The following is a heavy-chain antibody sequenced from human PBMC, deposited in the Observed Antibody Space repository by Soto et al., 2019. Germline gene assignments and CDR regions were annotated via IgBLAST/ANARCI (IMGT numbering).Heavy chain of an antibody. CDR1: GGSISSYN. Sequence: PSETLSLTRTVSGGSISSYNWSWLRQHPGKGLEWIGYIYYSGSTNYNPSLKSRVTISVDTSKNQFSLKLSSVTAADTAVYYCATQRAALPAFDIWGQGTMVTVSS. J-gene: IGHJ3*02. CDR3: ATQRAALPAFDI. CDR2: IYYSGST. D-gene: IGHD6-25*01. V-gene: IGHV4-59*01.